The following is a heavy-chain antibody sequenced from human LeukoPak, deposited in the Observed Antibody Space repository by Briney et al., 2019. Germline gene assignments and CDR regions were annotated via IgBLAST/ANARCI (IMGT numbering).Heavy chain of an antibody. V-gene: IGHV4-31*03. CDR2: IYYSGST. D-gene: IGHD6-13*01. CDR3: ARAAAGPPRIDY. Sequence: SQTLSLTCTVSGGSISSGGYYWSWIRQHPGKGLEWIGYIYYSGSTYYNPSLKSRVTISVDTSKNQFSLKLSSVTAADTAVYYCARAAAGPPRIDYWGQGTLVTVSS. CDR1: GGSISSGGYY. J-gene: IGHJ4*02.